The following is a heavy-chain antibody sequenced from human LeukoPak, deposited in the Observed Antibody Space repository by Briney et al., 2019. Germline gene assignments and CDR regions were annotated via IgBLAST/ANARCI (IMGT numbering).Heavy chain of an antibody. J-gene: IGHJ4*02. CDR3: ARGFDRVHMVHYFDY. CDR2: IYYRGST. V-gene: IGHV4-59*01. Sequence: PSETLSLTCTVSGGSISSYYWSWIRQPPGKGLEWIGYIYYRGSTNYNPSLKSRVTISVDTSKNQFSLKLSSVTAADTAVYYCARGFDRVHMVHYFDYWGQGTLVTVSS. D-gene: IGHD2-8*01. CDR1: GGSISSYY.